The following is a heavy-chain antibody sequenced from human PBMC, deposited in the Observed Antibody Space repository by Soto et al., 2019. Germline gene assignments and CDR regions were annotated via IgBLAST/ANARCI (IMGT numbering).Heavy chain of an antibody. CDR3: ARDRTSTLDI. CDR2: ISAYNGNT. CDR1: GYTFTSYA. D-gene: IGHD2-2*01. J-gene: IGHJ3*02. Sequence: ASVKVSCKASGYTFTSYAMHWVRQAPGQGLEWMGWISAYNGNTKYAQKLQGRVTMTTDTSTSTAYMELRSLRSDDTAVYYCARDRTSTLDIWGQGTMVTVSS. V-gene: IGHV1-18*01.